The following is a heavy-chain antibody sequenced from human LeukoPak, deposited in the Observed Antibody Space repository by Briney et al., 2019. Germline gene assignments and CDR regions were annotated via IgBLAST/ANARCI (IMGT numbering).Heavy chain of an antibody. CDR2: VSYDGSDK. Sequence: GGSLRLSCAASGFTFSTYAMHWVRQAPGKGLEWVALVSYDGSDKFYADSVKGRFTISRDNSKNTLYVQMNSLRAEDTAVYYCARGGYSSFWDNFDDWGQGTLVTVSS. D-gene: IGHD6-13*01. CDR1: GFTFSTYA. CDR3: ARGGYSSFWDNFDD. J-gene: IGHJ4*02. V-gene: IGHV3-30-3*01.